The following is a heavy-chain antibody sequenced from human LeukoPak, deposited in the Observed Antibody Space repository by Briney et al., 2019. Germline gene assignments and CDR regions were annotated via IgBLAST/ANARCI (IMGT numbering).Heavy chain of an antibody. D-gene: IGHD6-13*01. CDR3: ARLTGAAAGHPGNWFDP. V-gene: IGHV1-18*01. CDR1: GYTFTNYG. J-gene: IGHJ5*02. Sequence: ASVKVSCKASGYTFTNYGISWVRQAPGQGLEWMGWISAYNGNTNYAQNVQGRVTMTRDTSTSTAYMELRSLRSDDTAVYYCARLTGAAAGHPGNWFDPWGQGALVTVSS. CDR2: ISAYNGNT.